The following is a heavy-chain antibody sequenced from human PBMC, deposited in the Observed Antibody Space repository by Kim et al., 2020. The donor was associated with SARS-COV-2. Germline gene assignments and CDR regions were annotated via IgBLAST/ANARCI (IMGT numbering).Heavy chain of an antibody. Sequence: VKGRFTNSRDESKKALYLQMNSLKTEDTAVYYCATGITRVRGIIDGYFDYWGQGTLVTVSS. D-gene: IGHD3-10*01. J-gene: IGHJ4*02. V-gene: IGHV3-15*01. CDR3: ATGITRVRGIIDGYFDY.